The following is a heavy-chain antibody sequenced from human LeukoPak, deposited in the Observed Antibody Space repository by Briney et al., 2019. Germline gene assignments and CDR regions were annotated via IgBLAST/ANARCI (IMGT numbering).Heavy chain of an antibody. CDR2: ISAKNGKT. J-gene: IGHJ4*02. CDR3: ARDTEWEKNPAYFDS. V-gene: IGHV1-18*01. CDR1: GYTFTNYG. Sequence: ASVKVSCKASGYTFTNYGISWVRQAPGQGLEWVGWISAKNGKTNYAQKVQGRVTMTTDTSTTTAYMELRSLRSDDTAVYFCARDTEWEKNPAYFDSWGQGTLVTVSS. D-gene: IGHD1-26*01.